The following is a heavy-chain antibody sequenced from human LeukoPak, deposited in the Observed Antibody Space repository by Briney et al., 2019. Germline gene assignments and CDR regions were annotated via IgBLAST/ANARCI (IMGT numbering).Heavy chain of an antibody. CDR3: GKRGSAHGGAGNPFDF. CDR1: GFTFSSYG. J-gene: IGHJ4*02. Sequence: PGGSLRLSCAASGFTFSSYGMTWVRQAPGKGLEWVSVISGSGATTYYADSVQGRFTISRDNSKNTLYLQMNSLRAEDTAVYFCGKRGSAHGGAGNPFDFWGQGTLVTVSS. D-gene: IGHD1-14*01. V-gene: IGHV3-23*01. CDR2: ISGSGATT.